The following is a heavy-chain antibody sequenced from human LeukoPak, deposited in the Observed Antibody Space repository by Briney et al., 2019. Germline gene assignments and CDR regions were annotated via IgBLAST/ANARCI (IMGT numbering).Heavy chain of an antibody. Sequence: GSLRLSCAASGFTFSNYAMSWVRQPPGKGLEWIGSIYHSGSTYYNPSLKSRVTISVDTSKNQFSLKLSSVTAADTAVYYCARPHGNHDYWGQGTLVTVSS. CDR3: ARPHGNHDY. CDR2: IYHSGST. J-gene: IGHJ4*02. V-gene: IGHV4-38-2*01. D-gene: IGHD1-14*01. CDR1: GFTFSNYA.